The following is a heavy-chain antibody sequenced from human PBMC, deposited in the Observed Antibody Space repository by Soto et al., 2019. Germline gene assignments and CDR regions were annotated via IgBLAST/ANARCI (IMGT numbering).Heavy chain of an antibody. CDR2: INHSGST. CDR1: GGSFSGYY. Sequence: QVQLQQWGAGLLKPSETLSLTCAVYGGSFSGYYWSWIRQPPGKGLEWMGEINHSGSTNYNPSLKSRVTISVDTSKNQFSRKLSSVTAADTAVYYCARGWGRIFDYWGQGTLVTVSS. V-gene: IGHV4-34*01. D-gene: IGHD7-27*01. CDR3: ARGWGRIFDY. J-gene: IGHJ4*02.